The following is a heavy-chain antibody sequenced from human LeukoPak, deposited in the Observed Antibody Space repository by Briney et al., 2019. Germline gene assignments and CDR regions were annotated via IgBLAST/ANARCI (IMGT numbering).Heavy chain of an antibody. D-gene: IGHD4-17*01. Sequence: PGGSLRLSCAASGFTFSSYGMHWVRQAPGKGLEWVADIWYDGSDKYYADSVKGRFTISRDNSKNTLYLQMNSLRAEDTAVFYCARGLTVTTGTCFDYWGQGTLVTVSS. CDR3: ARGLTVTTGTCFDY. J-gene: IGHJ4*02. V-gene: IGHV3-33*01. CDR2: IWYDGSDK. CDR1: GFTFSSYG.